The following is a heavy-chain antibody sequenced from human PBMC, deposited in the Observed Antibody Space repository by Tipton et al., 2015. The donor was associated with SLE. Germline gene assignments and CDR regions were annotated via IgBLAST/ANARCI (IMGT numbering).Heavy chain of an antibody. CDR3: AGVRGYGDYTPDY. Sequence: SLRLSCAASGFTFSSYSMNWVRQAPGKGLEWVSSISSSSSYIYYADSVKGRFTISRDNAKNSLYLQMNSLRAEDTAVYYCAGVRGYGDYTPDYWGQGTLVTVSS. CDR2: ISSSSSYI. J-gene: IGHJ4*02. D-gene: IGHD4-17*01. CDR1: GFTFSSYS. V-gene: IGHV3-21*01.